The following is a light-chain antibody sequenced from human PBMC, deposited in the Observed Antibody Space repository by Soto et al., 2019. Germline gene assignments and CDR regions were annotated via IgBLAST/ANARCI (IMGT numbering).Light chain of an antibody. CDR2: DAS. V-gene: IGKV1-39*01. CDR1: QGISNY. Sequence: MTQSPSSLSASVGDRVTITCRASQGISNYLNWYQQKPGKAPKLLIYDASNLETGVPSRFSGSGSGTDFTLTIGSLQPEDFATYYCQQSYSTPRPFGQGGKVAIK. CDR3: QQSYSTPRP. J-gene: IGKJ1*01.